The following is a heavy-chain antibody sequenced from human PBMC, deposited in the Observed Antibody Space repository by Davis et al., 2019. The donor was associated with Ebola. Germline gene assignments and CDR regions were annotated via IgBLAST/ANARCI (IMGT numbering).Heavy chain of an antibody. J-gene: IGHJ4*02. CDR2: ISGSGGDP. V-gene: IGHV3-23*01. D-gene: IGHD3-22*01. CDR1: GFTFSTYA. CDR3: ARRGPDGSGNYYLFLGAY. Sequence: GESLKISCAGSGFTFSTYAMTWVRQAPGKGLEWVSRISGSGGDPHYAESVKGRFTISRDNSKNTLFLQMNSLRPEDTAVYYCARRGPDGSGNYYLFLGAYWGQGTLVTVSS.